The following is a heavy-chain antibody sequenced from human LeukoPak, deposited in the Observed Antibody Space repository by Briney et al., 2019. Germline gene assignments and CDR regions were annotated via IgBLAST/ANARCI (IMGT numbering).Heavy chain of an antibody. CDR1: GFTFSSYG. CDR2: ISYDGSNK. D-gene: IGHD3-16*02. Sequence: PGGSLRLSCAASGFTFSSYGMHWVRQAPGKGLEWVAVISYDGSNKYYADSVKGRFTISRDNSKNTLYLQMNSLRAEDTAVYYCAKDTGPIVFDPWGQGTLVTVSS. J-gene: IGHJ5*02. CDR3: AKDTGPIVFDP. V-gene: IGHV3-30*18.